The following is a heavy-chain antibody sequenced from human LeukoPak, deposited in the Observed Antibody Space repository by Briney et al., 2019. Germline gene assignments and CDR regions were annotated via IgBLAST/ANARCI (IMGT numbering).Heavy chain of an antibody. CDR1: GFSFNDHY. CDR3: ARVYSSGWEVSDY. CDR2: IRKEDDNYIT. J-gene: IGHJ4*02. D-gene: IGHD6-19*01. V-gene: IGHV3-72*01. Sequence: PGGSLRLSCAASGFSFNDHYMDWVRQAPGKGLEWVGRIRKEDDNYITQYAASVKDRFTISRDDSKSSLYLHMNSLKVEDTALYYCARVYSSGWEVSDYWGQGTLVTVSS.